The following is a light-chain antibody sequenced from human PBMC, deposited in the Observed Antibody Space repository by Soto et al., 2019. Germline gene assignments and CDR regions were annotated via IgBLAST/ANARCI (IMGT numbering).Light chain of an antibody. V-gene: IGLV1-40*01. CDR2: GNN. CDR3: KSDYSRLTAYV. Sequence: QSVRTQPPSVSGAPGQRVTISGTGSSSSIGAGYDVHWYHQLPGAAPKLLVSGNNNRPSGVPDRFSASKSGTSASLAITGLQTEDEAQYYCKSDYSRLTAYVFGTGTKLTVL. CDR1: SSSIGAGYD. J-gene: IGLJ1*01.